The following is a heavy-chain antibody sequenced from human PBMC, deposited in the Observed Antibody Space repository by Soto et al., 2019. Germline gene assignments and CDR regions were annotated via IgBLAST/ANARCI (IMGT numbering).Heavy chain of an antibody. CDR2: IVVGSGNT. D-gene: IGHD3-3*01. V-gene: IGHV1-58*01. Sequence: SVKVSCKASGFTFTSSAVQWVRQARGQRLEWIGWIVVGSGNTNYAQKFQGRVTITRDMSTSTAYMELSSLRSEDTAVYYCAANRAYDFWSGYYNFDYWGQGTLVTVSS. CDR1: GFTFTSSA. J-gene: IGHJ4*02. CDR3: AANRAYDFWSGYYNFDY.